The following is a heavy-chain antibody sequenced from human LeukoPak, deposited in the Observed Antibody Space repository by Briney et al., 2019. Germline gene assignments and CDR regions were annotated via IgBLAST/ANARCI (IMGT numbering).Heavy chain of an antibody. CDR3: ARHAYGSSSYYFDY. CDR2: INHSGST. D-gene: IGHD6-13*01. CDR1: GGSFSGYY. Sequence: PSETLSLTCAVYGGSFSGYYWSWIRQPPGKGLEWIGEINHSGSTNYNPSLKSRVTISVDTSKNQFSLKLSSVTAADTAVYYCARHAYGSSSYYFDYWGQGTLVTVSS. J-gene: IGHJ4*02. V-gene: IGHV4-34*01.